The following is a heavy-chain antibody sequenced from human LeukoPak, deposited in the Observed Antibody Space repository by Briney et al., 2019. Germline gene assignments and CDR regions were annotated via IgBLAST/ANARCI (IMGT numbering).Heavy chain of an antibody. D-gene: IGHD6-19*01. J-gene: IGHJ4*02. CDR2: ISGSGGST. CDR1: GFTFSNYV. V-gene: IGHV3-23*01. Sequence: GGSLRLSCAASGFTFSNYVMSWVRQAPGKGLEWVSGISGSGGSTFYADSVKGRFTISRDNSKNTLYLQMNSLRAEDTAVYYCAKGYSSGWVPFDYWGQGTLVTVSS. CDR3: AKGYSSGWVPFDY.